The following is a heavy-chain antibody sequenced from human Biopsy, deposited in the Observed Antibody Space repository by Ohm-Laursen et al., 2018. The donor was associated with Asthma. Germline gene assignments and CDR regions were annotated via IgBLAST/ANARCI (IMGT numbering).Heavy chain of an antibody. CDR2: INPSGGST. CDR1: GYTFTSYY. Sequence: TSVKVSCKASGYTFTSYYMHWVRQAPGQGLEWMGIINPSGGSTSYAQKFQGRVTMTRDTSTSTVYMELSSLRSEDTAVYYCARRGITGTTLDYWGQGTLVTVSS. J-gene: IGHJ4*02. CDR3: ARRGITGTTLDY. V-gene: IGHV1-46*01. D-gene: IGHD1-7*01.